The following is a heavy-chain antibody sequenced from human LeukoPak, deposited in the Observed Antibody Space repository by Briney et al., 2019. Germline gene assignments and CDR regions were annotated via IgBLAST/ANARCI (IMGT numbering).Heavy chain of an antibody. D-gene: IGHD2-15*01. V-gene: IGHV4-34*01. J-gene: IGHJ4*02. CDR3: ASPGGYCSGISCPMNFDY. Sequence: SETLSLTCAVYGGSFSGYYGSWIRQPPGKGLEWIGEINHSGSTNYNPSLKSRVTISVDTSKNQFSLKLSSVTAADTAVYYCASPGGYCSGISCPMNFDYWGQGTLVIVSS. CDR2: INHSGST. CDR1: GGSFSGYY.